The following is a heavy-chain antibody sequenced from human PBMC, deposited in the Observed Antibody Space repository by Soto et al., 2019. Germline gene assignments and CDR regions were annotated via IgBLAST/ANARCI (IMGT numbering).Heavy chain of an antibody. J-gene: IGHJ3*02. CDR1: GGSISSYY. CDR3: ARHGSYSNRLYAFDI. CDR2: IYYSGST. D-gene: IGHD4-4*01. Sequence: QVQLQESGPGLVKPSETLSLTCTVSGGSISSYYWSWIRQPPGKGLEWIGYIYYSGSTYNPSLKSRVTISVDTSKNQFSLKLSSVTAADTAVYYCARHGSYSNRLYAFDIWGQGTMVTVSS. V-gene: IGHV4-59*08.